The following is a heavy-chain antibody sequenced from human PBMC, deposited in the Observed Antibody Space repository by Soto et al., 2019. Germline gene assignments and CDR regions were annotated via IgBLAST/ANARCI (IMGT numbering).Heavy chain of an antibody. D-gene: IGHD2-2*01. V-gene: IGHV1-69*13. CDR1: GGTFSSYA. CDR3: TAPGGSTSSWGLDY. J-gene: IGHJ4*02. CDR2: IIPIFGTA. Sequence: GASVKVSCKASGGTFSSYAISWVRQAPGQGLEWMGGIIPIFGTANYAQKFQGRVTITADESTSTAYMELSSLRSEDTAVYYCTAPGGSTSSWGLDYWGQGTLVTVSS.